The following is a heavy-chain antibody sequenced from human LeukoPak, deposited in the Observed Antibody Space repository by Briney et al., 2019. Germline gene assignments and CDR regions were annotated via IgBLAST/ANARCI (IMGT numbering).Heavy chain of an antibody. D-gene: IGHD6-19*01. Sequence: ASVKVSCKASGYTFTGYYMHWVRQAPGQGLEWMGWINPNSGGTNYAQKFQGWVTMTRDTSISTAYMELSRLRSGDTAVYYCARALGAGQYNWFDPWGQGTLVTVSS. J-gene: IGHJ5*02. CDR1: GYTFTGYY. CDR3: ARALGAGQYNWFDP. CDR2: INPNSGGT. V-gene: IGHV1-2*04.